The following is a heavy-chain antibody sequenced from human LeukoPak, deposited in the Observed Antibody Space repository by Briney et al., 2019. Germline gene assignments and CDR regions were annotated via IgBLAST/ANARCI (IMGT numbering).Heavy chain of an antibody. Sequence: GGSLRLSCAASGFTFSSYSMNWVRQAPGKGLEWVSSITRSNYIYYADSVKGRFTISRDNAKNSLYLQMNSLRTEDTAVYYCVRDGSSWGNFDYWGQGTLVSVSS. J-gene: IGHJ4*02. CDR3: VRDGSSWGNFDY. CDR1: GFTFSSYS. D-gene: IGHD7-27*01. CDR2: ITRSNYI. V-gene: IGHV3-21*01.